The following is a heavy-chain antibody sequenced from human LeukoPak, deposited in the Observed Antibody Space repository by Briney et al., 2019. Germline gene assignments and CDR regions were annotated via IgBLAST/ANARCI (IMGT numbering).Heavy chain of an antibody. Sequence: GGSLRLSCAASGFTFSSYDMHWVRQATGKGLEWVSAIGTAGDTYYPGSVKGRFTNSRENAKNSLYLQMNSLRAGDTAVYYCARGGGDSGYAGHGMDVWGQGTTVTVSS. CDR3: ARGGGDSGYAGHGMDV. CDR2: IGTAGDT. CDR1: GFTFSSYD. V-gene: IGHV3-13*01. J-gene: IGHJ6*02. D-gene: IGHD5-12*01.